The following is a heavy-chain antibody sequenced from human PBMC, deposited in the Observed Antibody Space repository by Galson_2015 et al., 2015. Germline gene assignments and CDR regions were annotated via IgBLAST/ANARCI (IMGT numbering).Heavy chain of an antibody. CDR2: INGGNGDT. V-gene: IGHV1-3*01. CDR3: ASAGVAGTLGFDY. D-gene: IGHD6-19*01. CDR1: GYTFTSYT. J-gene: IGHJ4*02. Sequence: SVKVSCKASGYTFTSYTMHWVRQAPGQRFEWIGWINGGNGDTQYSQQFQGRLNITRDTSARTAYLDLGSLRSEDTAIYYCASAGVAGTLGFDYWGQGTLVIVSS.